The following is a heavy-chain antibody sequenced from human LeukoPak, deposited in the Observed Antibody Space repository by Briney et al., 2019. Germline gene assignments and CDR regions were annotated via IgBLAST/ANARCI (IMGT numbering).Heavy chain of an antibody. Sequence: PETLSLTCPVSVASISSSYWSWIRHPAGKGLEWIGRIYTSGSTNYNPSLKSRVTMSVDTSKNQFSLKLSSVTAADTAVYYCARELSREYEPYYFDYWGQGTLVTVSS. V-gene: IGHV4-4*07. CDR2: IYTSGST. D-gene: IGHD1-14*01. J-gene: IGHJ4*02. CDR1: VASISSSY. CDR3: ARELSREYEPYYFDY.